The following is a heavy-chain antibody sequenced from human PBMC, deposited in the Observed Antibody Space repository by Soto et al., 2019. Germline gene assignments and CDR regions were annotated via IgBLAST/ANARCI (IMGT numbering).Heavy chain of an antibody. CDR2: IKQDGSEK. Sequence: GGSLRLSCAASGFTFSNYWMSWVRQAPGKGLEWVANIKQDGSEKWYVDSVKGRFTISRDNAKKSLYLQMNSLRAEDTAVYFCARGDYYDTSGPFSDAFDIWGQGTLVTVSS. D-gene: IGHD3-22*01. CDR3: ARGDYYDTSGPFSDAFDI. V-gene: IGHV3-7*04. J-gene: IGHJ3*02. CDR1: GFTFSNYW.